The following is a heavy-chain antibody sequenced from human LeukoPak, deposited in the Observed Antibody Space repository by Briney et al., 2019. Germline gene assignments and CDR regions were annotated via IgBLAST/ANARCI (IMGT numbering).Heavy chain of an antibody. CDR1: GFTFSSYG. Sequence: GGSLRLSCAASGFTFSSYGMHWARQAPGKGLEWVAVIWYDGSNKDYADSVKGRFTISRDNSKNTLYLQMNSLRAEDAAVYYCARDRVTGTSCIDSWGQGTLVTVSS. CDR2: IWYDGSNK. V-gene: IGHV3-33*01. CDR3: ARDRVTGTSCIDS. J-gene: IGHJ4*02. D-gene: IGHD2-2*01.